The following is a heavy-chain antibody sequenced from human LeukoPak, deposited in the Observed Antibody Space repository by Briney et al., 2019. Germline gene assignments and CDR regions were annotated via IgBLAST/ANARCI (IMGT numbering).Heavy chain of an antibody. CDR2: IIPIFGTA. J-gene: IGHJ3*02. Sequence: GASVKVSCRASGGTFSSYAISWVRQAPGQGLEWMGGIIPIFGTANYAQKFQGRVTITADESTSTAYMELSSLRSEDTAVYYCARAPVDTAMVPRANDAFDIWGQGTMVTVSS. D-gene: IGHD5-18*01. CDR3: ARAPVDTAMVPRANDAFDI. V-gene: IGHV1-69*13. CDR1: GGTFSSYA.